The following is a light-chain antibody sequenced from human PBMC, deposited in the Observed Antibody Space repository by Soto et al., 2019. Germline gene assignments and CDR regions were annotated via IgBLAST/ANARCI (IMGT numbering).Light chain of an antibody. CDR2: DAS. CDR3: QQRKYWPPIT. V-gene: IGKV3-11*01. CDR1: QSIDIY. J-gene: IGKJ5*01. Sequence: TVLTQSPATLSLAPGERATLSCTASQSIDIYLAWYQQKPGQAPRLLIYDASNRATGIPPRFSGSGSGTDFTLTISSLEPEDFAVYYCQQRKYWPPITFGQGTRLDIK.